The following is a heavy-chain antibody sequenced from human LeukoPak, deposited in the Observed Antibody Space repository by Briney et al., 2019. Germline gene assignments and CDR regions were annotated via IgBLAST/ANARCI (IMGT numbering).Heavy chain of an antibody. CDR3: ARDPPSRGTRYFDY. CDR1: GFTFSTYA. D-gene: IGHD3-16*01. CDR2: ITGIGGST. V-gene: IGHV3-23*01. J-gene: IGHJ4*02. Sequence: GGSLRLSCAASGFTFSTYAMSWVRQAPGKGLEWVSSITGIGGSTHYADSVKGRFTVSRDNAKNSLYLQMDSLRVEDTAVYYCARDPPSRGTRYFDYWGQGILVTVSS.